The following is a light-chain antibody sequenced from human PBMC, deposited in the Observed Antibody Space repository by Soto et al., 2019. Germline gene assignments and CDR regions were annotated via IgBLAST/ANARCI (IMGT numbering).Light chain of an antibody. CDR3: QQYGSSTGWT. CDR1: QSVSSSY. Sequence: SVLTQSPGTLSLSPGERATLSCRASQSVSSSYLAWYQQKPGQAPRLLIYGASSRATGIPDRFSGSGSGTDFTLTISRLEPEDFAVYYCQQYGSSTGWTFGQGTKVDIK. V-gene: IGKV3-20*01. J-gene: IGKJ1*01. CDR2: GAS.